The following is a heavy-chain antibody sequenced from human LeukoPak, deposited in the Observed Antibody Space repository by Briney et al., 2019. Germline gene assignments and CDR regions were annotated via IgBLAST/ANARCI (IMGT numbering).Heavy chain of an antibody. CDR1: GDTFSRYA. Sequence: SVKVSCKASGDTFSRYAINWVRQAPGQGPEWMGRITPFLGIANYPQKFQGRVTITADESTTTVYMELSSLRSEDTAVYYCASPRSGYRYTFDYWGQGALVTVSS. V-gene: IGHV1-69*04. CDR3: ASPRSGYRYTFDY. J-gene: IGHJ4*02. D-gene: IGHD3-22*01. CDR2: ITPFLGIA.